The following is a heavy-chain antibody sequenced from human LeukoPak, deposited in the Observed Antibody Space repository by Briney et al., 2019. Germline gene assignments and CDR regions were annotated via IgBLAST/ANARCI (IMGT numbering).Heavy chain of an antibody. J-gene: IGHJ4*02. D-gene: IGHD5-12*01. CDR3: ARDAVSVATLQTDY. V-gene: IGHV3-21*01. Sequence: GGSLRLSCAASGFTFSSYSMNWVRQAPGKGLEWVSSISSSSSYIYYADSVKGRFTISRDNAKNPLYLQMNSLRAEDTAVYYCARDAVSVATLQTDYWGQGTLVTVSS. CDR2: ISSSSSYI. CDR1: GFTFSSYS.